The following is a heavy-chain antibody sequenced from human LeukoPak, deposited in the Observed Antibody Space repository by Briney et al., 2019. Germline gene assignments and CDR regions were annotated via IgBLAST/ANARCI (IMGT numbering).Heavy chain of an antibody. CDR2: INPNSGGT. D-gene: IGHD3-10*01. Sequence: GASVKVSCKASGYTFTGYYMHWVRQAPGQGLEWMGWINPNSGGTNYAQKFQGRVTMTRDTSISTAYMELSRLRSDDTAVYYCARDLGDVVVRGSDYWGQGTLVTVSS. J-gene: IGHJ4*02. CDR3: ARDLGDVVVRGSDY. CDR1: GYTFTGYY. V-gene: IGHV1-2*02.